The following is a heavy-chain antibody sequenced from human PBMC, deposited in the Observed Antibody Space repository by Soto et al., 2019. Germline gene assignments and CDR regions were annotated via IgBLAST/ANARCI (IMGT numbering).Heavy chain of an antibody. V-gene: IGHV3-23*01. Sequence: XGSLRLSCVAAGVTFSSYSMIWVRQAPGKGLEWVSGFRAGGDDGTTYYADSVKGRFTISRDNSKNTLFLQMNSLRAEDTAIYYCAKKVNSGSGSQYFDYFGQGPLVTVSS. CDR3: AKKVNSGSGSQYFDY. CDR2: FRAGGDDGTT. CDR1: GVTFSSYS. D-gene: IGHD3-10*01. J-gene: IGHJ4*02.